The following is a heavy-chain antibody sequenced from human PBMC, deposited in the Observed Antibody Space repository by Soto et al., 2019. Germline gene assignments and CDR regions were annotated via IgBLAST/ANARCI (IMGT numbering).Heavy chain of an antibody. CDR2: ISYDGSNK. V-gene: IGHV3-30*18. CDR1: GFTFSSYG. CDR3: AKMAVATTTYHCYYGMDV. Sequence: QVQLVESGGGVVQPGRSLRLSCAASGFTFSSYGMHWVRQAPGKGLEWVAVISYDGSNKYYADSVKGRFTISRDNSKNTLYLQMNSLRAEDTAVYYCAKMAVATTTYHCYYGMDVWGQGTTVTVSS. J-gene: IGHJ6*02. D-gene: IGHD5-12*01.